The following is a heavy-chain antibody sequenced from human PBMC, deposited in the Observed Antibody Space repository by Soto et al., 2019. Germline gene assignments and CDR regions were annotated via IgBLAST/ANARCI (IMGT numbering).Heavy chain of an antibody. V-gene: IGHV1-18*01. CDR1: GYTFTSYG. Sequence: QVQLVQSGAEVKKPGASVKVSCKASGYTFTSYGISWVRQAPGQGLEWMGWISAYNGNTNYAQKLQGRVTMTTDTSTSTGYMELRSLRSDDTAVYYCARDPLGGSSWYLGWFDPWGQGTLVTVSS. CDR2: ISAYNGNT. J-gene: IGHJ5*02. CDR3: ARDPLGGSSWYLGWFDP. D-gene: IGHD6-13*01.